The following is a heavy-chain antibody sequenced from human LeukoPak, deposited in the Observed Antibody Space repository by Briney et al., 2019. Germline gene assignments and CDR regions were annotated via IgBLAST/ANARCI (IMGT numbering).Heavy chain of an antibody. CDR3: ARDTPYDFWSDPKSGMDV. CDR1: GFTFSDYY. D-gene: IGHD3-3*01. J-gene: IGHJ6*02. CDR2: ISSSGSTI. Sequence: GGSLRLSCAASGFTFSDYYMSWIRQAPGKGLEWVSYISSSGSTIYYADSVKGRFTISRDNAKNSLYLQMNSLRAEDTAVYYCARDTPYDFWSDPKSGMDVWGQGTTVTVSS. V-gene: IGHV3-11*01.